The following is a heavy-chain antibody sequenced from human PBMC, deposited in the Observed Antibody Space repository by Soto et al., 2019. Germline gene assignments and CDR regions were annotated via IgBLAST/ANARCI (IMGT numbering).Heavy chain of an antibody. Sequence: QVQLVQSGAEVKKPGASLKVSCKASGYTFTSYDINWVRQATGQGLEWMGWMNPNSGNTGYAQKFQGRVTMTRNTSISTAYMEMSSLRSEDTAVYYCARGGDIVVVPAAMTWFDPWGQGTLVTVSS. V-gene: IGHV1-8*01. CDR2: MNPNSGNT. J-gene: IGHJ5*02. D-gene: IGHD2-2*01. CDR1: GYTFTSYD. CDR3: ARGGDIVVVPAAMTWFDP.